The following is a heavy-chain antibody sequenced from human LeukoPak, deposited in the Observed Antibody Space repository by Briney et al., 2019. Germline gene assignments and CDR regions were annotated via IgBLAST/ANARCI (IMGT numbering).Heavy chain of an antibody. CDR3: ARDYYDSSGYSTGDFDY. D-gene: IGHD3-22*01. CDR1: GYIFTSYY. J-gene: IGHJ4*02. V-gene: IGHV1-46*01. CDR2: INPSDGST. Sequence: ASVKVSCKASGYIFTSYYMHWVRQAPGQGLEWRGIINPSDGSTNYAQKFQGRLTMTRDTSTSTVNMELSSLRFEDTAVYYCARDYYDSSGYSTGDFDYWGQGTLVTVSS.